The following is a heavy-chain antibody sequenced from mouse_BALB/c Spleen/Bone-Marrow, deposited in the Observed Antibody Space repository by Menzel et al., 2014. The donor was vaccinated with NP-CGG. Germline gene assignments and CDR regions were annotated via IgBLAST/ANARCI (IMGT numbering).Heavy chain of an antibody. Sequence: VQLQESGPELVKPGASVKISCKASGYSFTSYYIHWVKQRPGQGLEWIGWIFPGSGNTKYNEKFKGKATLTADTSSSTAYMQLSSLTSEDSAVYFCAKRDKYDDYAIDYWGQGTSVTVSS. CDR1: GYSFTSYY. V-gene: IGHV1-66*01. CDR3: AKRDKYDDYAIDY. CDR2: IFPGSGNT. D-gene: IGHD2-14*01. J-gene: IGHJ4*01.